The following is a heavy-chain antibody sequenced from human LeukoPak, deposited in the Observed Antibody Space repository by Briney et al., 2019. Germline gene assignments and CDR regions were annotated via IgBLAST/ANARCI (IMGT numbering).Heavy chain of an antibody. D-gene: IGHD6-6*01. V-gene: IGHV4-61*02. CDR1: GGSISSGSYY. CDR2: IYTSGST. J-gene: IGHJ4*02. Sequence: PSQTLSLTCTVSGGSISSGSYYWSWIRQPAGKGLEWIGRIYTSGSTNYDPSLKSRVTISVDTSKSHLSLKLTSVTAADTAVYYCARFTARAREIDYWGQGILVTVSS. CDR3: ARFTARAREIDY.